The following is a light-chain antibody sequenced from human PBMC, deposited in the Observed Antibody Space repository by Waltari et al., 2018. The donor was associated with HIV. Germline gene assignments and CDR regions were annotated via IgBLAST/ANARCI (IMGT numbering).Light chain of an antibody. J-gene: IGLJ3*02. CDR2: RNN. CDR3: DAWDNSLSGRV. V-gene: IGLV1-47*01. Sequence: QSVLTQPPSASGTPGQRVTISCSGSRSNIGNNDVYWFQPLPGTAPKLLNYRNNQRPSGVPDRFTGSKSGTSASLAISGLRSEDEADYYCDAWDNSLSGRVFGGGTKLTVL. CDR1: RSNIGNND.